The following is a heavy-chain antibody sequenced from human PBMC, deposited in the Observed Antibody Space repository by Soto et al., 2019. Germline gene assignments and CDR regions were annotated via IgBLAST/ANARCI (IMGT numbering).Heavy chain of an antibody. D-gene: IGHD4-17*01. Sequence: EVQLVESGGGLVQPGGSLRLSCAASGFTFTNYDMHWVRQGSGKPLEWVSGIGTAGDTFYPDSVKGRFSVSRENAKNTLYLQMRSLRAEDTAVYFCAREVRANLNDFGDYEWFDPWGQGTLVTVSS. CDR1: GFTFTNYD. CDR2: IGTAGDT. CDR3: AREVRANLNDFGDYEWFDP. J-gene: IGHJ5*02. V-gene: IGHV3-13*01.